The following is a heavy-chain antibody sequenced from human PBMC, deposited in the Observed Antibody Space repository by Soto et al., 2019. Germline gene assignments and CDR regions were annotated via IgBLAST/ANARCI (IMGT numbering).Heavy chain of an antibody. Sequence: QVQLQESGPGLVKPSETLSLTCTVSGGSISSYYWSWIRQPPGKGLEWIGYIYYSGSTNYNPSLKSRVHISVDTSKNQFSLKLSSVTAADTAVYYCASSIAAAGTSSYYYYGMDVWGQGTTVTVSS. CDR3: ASSIAAAGTSSYYYYGMDV. CDR1: GGSISSYY. D-gene: IGHD6-13*01. V-gene: IGHV4-59*01. J-gene: IGHJ6*02. CDR2: IYYSGST.